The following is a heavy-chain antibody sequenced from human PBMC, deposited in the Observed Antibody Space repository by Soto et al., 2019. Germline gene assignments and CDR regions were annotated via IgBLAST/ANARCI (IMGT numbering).Heavy chain of an antibody. D-gene: IGHD5-12*01. V-gene: IGHV1-18*01. CDR2: IIAFNGKT. Sequence: ASVKVSCKASGYTFTSYGISWVRQAPGQGLEWMGGIIAFNGKTNYAQKFQGRVTITADESTSTAYMELSSLRSEDTAVYYCARANSGYDSRRLDYYYGMDVWGQGTTVTVSS. CDR1: GYTFTSYG. CDR3: ARANSGYDSRRLDYYYGMDV. J-gene: IGHJ6*02.